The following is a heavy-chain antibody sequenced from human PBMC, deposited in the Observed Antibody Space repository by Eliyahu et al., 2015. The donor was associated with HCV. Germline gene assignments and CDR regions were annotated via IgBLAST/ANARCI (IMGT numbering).Heavy chain of an antibody. Sequence: EVQLVQSGAEXKKXGEXXRISCKGSGYSFTSYWIXWVRQMPGXGXEWMGRIDPXDSYTNYSPSFXGHVTISADKSISTAYLQWSSLKASDTAMYYCARLLGAGDYWGQGTLVTVSS. CDR2: IDPXDSYT. D-gene: IGHD3-16*01. CDR3: ARLLGAGDY. CDR1: GYSFTSYW. V-gene: IGHV5-10-1*03. J-gene: IGHJ4*02.